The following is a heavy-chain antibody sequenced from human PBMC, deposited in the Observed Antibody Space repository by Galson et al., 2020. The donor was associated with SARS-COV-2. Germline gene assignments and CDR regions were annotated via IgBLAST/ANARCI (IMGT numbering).Heavy chain of an antibody. Sequence: GGSLRLSCAASGLTISSNWMHWVRQAPGKGPVWVAQLNRDGSTTRYADSVKGRFTISRDNAKNTLYLQMNSLRAEDTAVYYCASVGVTLDQWGQGTLVTVSS. D-gene: IGHD2-21*02. J-gene: IGHJ4*02. CDR3: ASVGVTLDQ. V-gene: IGHV3-74*01. CDR1: GLTISSNW. CDR2: LNRDGSTT.